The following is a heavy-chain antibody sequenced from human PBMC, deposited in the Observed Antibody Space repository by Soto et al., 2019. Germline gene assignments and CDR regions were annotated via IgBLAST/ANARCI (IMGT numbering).Heavy chain of an antibody. CDR1: GFSLSVYGVR. D-gene: IGHD3-22*01. V-gene: IGHV2-5*01. CDR3: AHTKDSSGFLTS. Sequence: SGPTLVNPTQTLTLTCSFSGFSLSVYGVRVIWFRQPPGETLEWLALIHWHDDKRYSPYLKSRLTITKDTSKNQVVLTLTNLDPLDTGTYFCAHTKDSSGFLTSWGQGILVTVSS. CDR2: IHWHDDK. J-gene: IGHJ5*02.